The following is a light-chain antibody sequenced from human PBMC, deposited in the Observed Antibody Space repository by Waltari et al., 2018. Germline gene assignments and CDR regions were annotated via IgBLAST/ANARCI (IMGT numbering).Light chain of an antibody. CDR3: QQYGISPLT. CDR2: AAS. J-gene: IGKJ4*01. CDR1: QSVSSGY. Sequence: EIVLTQSTGTLSLSPGERATLPCRASQSVSSGYLAWYQKKPGQAPRLLIYAASSRAPGIPDRFSGSESGTDFTLTISRLEPEDVAVYYCQQYGISPLTFGGGTK. V-gene: IGKV3-20*01.